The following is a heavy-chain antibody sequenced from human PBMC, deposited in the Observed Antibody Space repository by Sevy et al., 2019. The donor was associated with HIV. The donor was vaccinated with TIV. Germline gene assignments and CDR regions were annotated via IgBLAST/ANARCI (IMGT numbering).Heavy chain of an antibody. D-gene: IGHD2-21*02. CDR1: GFTFSNFG. CDR2: IFSDGTTK. J-gene: IGHJ4*02. Sequence: GGSLRLSCVASGFTFSNFGMHWVRQAAGKGLEWVAAIFSDGTTKYYGDSVKGRFTISRDNSKNTLYLQMSRLTGEDTAVYYCSRESGSDWYVDHWGQGTLVTVSS. CDR3: SRESGSDWYVDH. V-gene: IGHV3-33*01.